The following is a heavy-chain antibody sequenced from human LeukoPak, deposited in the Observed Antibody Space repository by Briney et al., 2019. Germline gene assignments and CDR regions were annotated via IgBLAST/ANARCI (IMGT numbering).Heavy chain of an antibody. D-gene: IGHD3-10*01. CDR3: AGAPTDYGSGSYRGEFDY. CDR2: IYYSGST. V-gene: IGHV4-59*01. Sequence: PSETLSLTCAVSGGSISSYYWSWIRQPPGKGLEWIGYIYYSGSTNYNPSLKSRVTISVDTSKNQFSLKLSSVTAADTAVYYCAGAPTDYGSGSYRGEFDYWGQGTLVTVSS. CDR1: GGSISSYY. J-gene: IGHJ4*02.